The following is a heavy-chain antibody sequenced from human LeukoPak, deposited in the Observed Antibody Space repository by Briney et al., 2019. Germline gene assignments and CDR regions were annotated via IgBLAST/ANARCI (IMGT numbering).Heavy chain of an antibody. J-gene: IGHJ4*02. CDR1: GFTFSSYS. D-gene: IGHD2-15*01. Sequence: GGSLRLSCAASGFTFSSYSMNWVRQAPGKGLEWVSSISSSNSYIYYADSVKGRFTISRDNAKNSLYLQMNSLRAEDTAVYYCARDPERAYCSGGSCYRRFDYWGQGTLVTVSS. V-gene: IGHV3-21*01. CDR2: ISSSNSYI. CDR3: ARDPERAYCSGGSCYRRFDY.